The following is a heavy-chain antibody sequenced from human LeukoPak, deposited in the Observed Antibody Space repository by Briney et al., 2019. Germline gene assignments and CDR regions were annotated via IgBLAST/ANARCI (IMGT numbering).Heavy chain of an antibody. J-gene: IGHJ4*02. D-gene: IGHD3-9*01. CDR1: GYSFTSYW. CDR2: IDPSDSYT. V-gene: IGHV5-10-1*01. Sequence: GESLRISCKGSGYSFTSYWISWVRQMPGKGLEWMGRIDPSDSYTNYSPSFQGHVTISADKSISTAYLQWSSLKASDTAMYYCASALKRDDILTGYYDFDYWGQGTLVTVSS. CDR3: ASALKRDDILTGYYDFDY.